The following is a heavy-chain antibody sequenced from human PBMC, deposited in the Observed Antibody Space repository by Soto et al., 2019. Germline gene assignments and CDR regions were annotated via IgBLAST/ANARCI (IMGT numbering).Heavy chain of an antibody. D-gene: IGHD3-3*01. CDR2: IYYSGST. CDR3: ARDSLIRFLEWSTPNHYGMDV. Sequence: PSETLSLTCTVSGGSISSGGYYWSWIRQHPGKGLEWIGYIYYSGSTYYTPSLKSRVTISVDTSKNQLSLKLSSVTAADTAVYYCARDSLIRFLEWSTPNHYGMDVWGQGTTVTVPS. J-gene: IGHJ6*02. CDR1: GGSISSGGYY. V-gene: IGHV4-31*03.